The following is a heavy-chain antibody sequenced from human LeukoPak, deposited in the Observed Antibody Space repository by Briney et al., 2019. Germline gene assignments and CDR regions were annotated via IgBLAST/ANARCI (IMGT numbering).Heavy chain of an antibody. J-gene: IGHJ4*02. CDR3: ARDSGSYIHHSPHDY. V-gene: IGHV3-21*01. D-gene: IGHD1-26*01. CDR1: GFTFGSYA. Sequence: GGSLRLSCSASGFTFGSYAMTWVRQAPGKGLEWVSSISSSSSYIYYADSVKGRFTISRDNAKNSLYLQMNSLRAEDTAVYYCARDSGSYIHHSPHDYWGQGTLVTVSS. CDR2: ISSSSSYI.